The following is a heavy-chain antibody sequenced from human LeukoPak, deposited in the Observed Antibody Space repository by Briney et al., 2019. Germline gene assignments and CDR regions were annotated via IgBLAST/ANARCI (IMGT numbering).Heavy chain of an antibody. D-gene: IGHD6-13*01. CDR2: INHSGST. J-gene: IGHJ4*02. Sequence: SETLSLTCAVYDGSFSGYYWSWIRQPSGKGLEWIGEINHSGSTNYNPSLKSRVTVSVDTSKNQFSLKLSSVTAADTAVYYCARGPGITAAGNFDYWGQGTLVTVSS. V-gene: IGHV4-34*01. CDR1: DGSFSGYY. CDR3: ARGPGITAAGNFDY.